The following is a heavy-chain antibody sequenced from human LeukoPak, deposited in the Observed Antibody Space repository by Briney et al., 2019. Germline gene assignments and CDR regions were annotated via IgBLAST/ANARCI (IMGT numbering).Heavy chain of an antibody. CDR3: AKVRSYYDFWSGYFNLDY. CDR2: ISGSGGST. D-gene: IGHD3-3*01. CDR1: GFTFSSYA. V-gene: IGHV3-23*01. Sequence: GGSLRLSCAASGFTFSSYAMSWVRQAPGNGLEWVSAISGSGGSTYYADSVKGRFTISRDNSKNTLYLQMNSLRAEDTAVYYCAKVRSYYDFWSGYFNLDYWGQGTLVTVSS. J-gene: IGHJ4*02.